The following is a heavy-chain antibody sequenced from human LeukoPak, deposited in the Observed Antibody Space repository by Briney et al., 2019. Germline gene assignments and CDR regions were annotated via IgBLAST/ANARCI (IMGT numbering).Heavy chain of an antibody. CDR2: IYYSGST. CDR3: ARRPPVWIRNYYGSGSYYRGTYYFDY. V-gene: IGHV4-59*12. Sequence: SETLSLTCTVSGGSISSYYWSWIRQPPGKGLEWIGYIYYSGSTNYNPSLKSRVTISVDTSKNQFSLKLSSVTAADTAVYYCARRPPVWIRNYYGSGSYYRGTYYFDYWGQGTLVTVSS. D-gene: IGHD3-10*01. CDR1: GGSISSYY. J-gene: IGHJ4*02.